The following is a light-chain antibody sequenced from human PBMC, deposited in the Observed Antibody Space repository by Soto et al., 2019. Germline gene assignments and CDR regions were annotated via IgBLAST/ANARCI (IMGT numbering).Light chain of an antibody. Sequence: QSALTQPASVSGSPGQSITISCTGTSSDVGYYNYVSWYQHHPGKVPKLILYDVSNRPSGVSNRFFGSKSGNSASLTISGLQAEDEADYYCSSYTTSDHYVFGTATKLTVL. J-gene: IGLJ1*01. CDR2: DVS. V-gene: IGLV2-14*01. CDR1: SSDVGYYNY. CDR3: SSYTTSDHYV.